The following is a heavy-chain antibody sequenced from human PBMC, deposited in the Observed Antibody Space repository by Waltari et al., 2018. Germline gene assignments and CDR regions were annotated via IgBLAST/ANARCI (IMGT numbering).Heavy chain of an antibody. D-gene: IGHD6-13*01. CDR3: ARGRNIAAARDAFDI. Sequence: QVQLQQWGAGLLKPSETLSLTCAVYGGSFRGSYWRWIRQPPGQGLAWIGEINHSGSTNYNPSLKSRVTISVDTSKNQFSLKLSSVTAADTAVYYCARGRNIAAARDAFDIWGQGTMVTVSS. J-gene: IGHJ3*02. V-gene: IGHV4-34*01. CDR1: GGSFRGSY. CDR2: INHSGST.